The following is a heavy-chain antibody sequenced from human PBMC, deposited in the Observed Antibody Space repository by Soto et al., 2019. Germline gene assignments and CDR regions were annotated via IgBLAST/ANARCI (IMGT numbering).Heavy chain of an antibody. CDR3: GRSLRGYYFFGMDV. CDR1: GYSFASYW. J-gene: IGHJ6*02. Sequence: GESLKISCKGSGYSFASYWIGWVRQMPGKGLEWMGIIYPRDSDTRYSPSFQGQVAISADKSISTAYLQWTGLKASDTAMYYCGRSLRGYYFFGMDVWGQGTTVTVSS. V-gene: IGHV5-51*01. CDR2: IYPRDSDT.